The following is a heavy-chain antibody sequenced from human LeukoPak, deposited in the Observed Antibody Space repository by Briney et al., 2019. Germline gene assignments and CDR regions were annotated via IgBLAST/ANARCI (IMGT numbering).Heavy chain of an antibody. V-gene: IGHV3-21*01. D-gene: IGHD3-22*01. CDR2: ISSRSSYI. CDR1: GFTFSNYS. CDR3: ARDLGQYYDTSDNWFDP. J-gene: IGHJ5*02. Sequence: GGSLRLSCAASGFTFSNYSMNWARQAPGKGLEWVSSISSRSSYIYYADSVKGRFTISRDNPKNSLYLQMNSLRAEDTAVYYCARDLGQYYDTSDNWFDPWGQGTLVTVSS.